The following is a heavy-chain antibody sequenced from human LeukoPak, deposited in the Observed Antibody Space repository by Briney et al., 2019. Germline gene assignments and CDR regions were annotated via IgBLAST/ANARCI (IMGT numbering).Heavy chain of an antibody. CDR1: GYTFTGYY. CDR2: INPNSGGT. J-gene: IGHJ4*02. D-gene: IGHD6-13*01. CDR3: ARTGPRGYSSSWPFDY. Sequence: GASVKVSCKASGYTFTGYYMHWVRQAPGQGLEGMGWINPNSGGTNYAQKYQGRVTMTRDTSISTAYMELSRLRSDDTAVYYCARTGPRGYSSSWPFDYWGQATLVTVCS. V-gene: IGHV1-2*02.